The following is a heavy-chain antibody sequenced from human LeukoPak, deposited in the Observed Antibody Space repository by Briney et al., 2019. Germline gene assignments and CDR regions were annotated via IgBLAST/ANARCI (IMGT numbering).Heavy chain of an antibody. D-gene: IGHD2-21*02. V-gene: IGHV4-34*01. J-gene: IGHJ4*02. Sequence: PSETLSLTCAVYGGSFSGYYWSWIRQPPGKGLEWIGEINHSGSTNYNPSLKSRVTISVDTSKNQFSLKLSSVTAAATAVYYCARVVVTATLDYWGQGTLVTVSS. CDR3: ARVVVTATLDY. CDR2: INHSGST. CDR1: GGSFSGYY.